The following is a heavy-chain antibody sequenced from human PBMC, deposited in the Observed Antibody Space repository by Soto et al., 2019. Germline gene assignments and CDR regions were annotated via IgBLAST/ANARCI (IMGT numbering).Heavy chain of an antibody. CDR3: ASPRNMYYYGSGRPLNDAFGI. CDR1: GGTFSSYA. D-gene: IGHD3-10*01. Sequence: ASVKVSCKASGGTFSSYAISWVRQAPGQGLEWMGGIIPIFGTANYAQKFQGRVTITADESTSTAYMELSSLRSEDTAVYYCASPRNMYYYGSGRPLNDAFGIWGQGTMVTVSS. J-gene: IGHJ3*02. V-gene: IGHV1-69*13. CDR2: IIPIFGTA.